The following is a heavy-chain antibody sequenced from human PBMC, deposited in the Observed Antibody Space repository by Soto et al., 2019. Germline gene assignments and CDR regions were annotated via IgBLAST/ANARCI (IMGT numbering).Heavy chain of an antibody. CDR1: GFTVSNNY. CDR2: IYSGGYT. Sequence: EVQLVESGGGLIQPGGSLRLSCAVSGFTVSNNYMSWVRQAPGKGLEGVSVIYSGGYTAYGDSVKGRFTISRDNSKNNLFLQRQRLGAGGPGVYLSAKPVGGGGYWGQGTLVTVSS. V-gene: IGHV3-53*01. CDR3: AKPVGGGGY. J-gene: IGHJ4*02. D-gene: IGHD3-16*01.